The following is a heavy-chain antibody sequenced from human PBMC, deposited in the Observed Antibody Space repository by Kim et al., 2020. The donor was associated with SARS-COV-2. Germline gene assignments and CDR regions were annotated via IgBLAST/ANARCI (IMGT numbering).Heavy chain of an antibody. D-gene: IGHD3-10*01. V-gene: IGHV1-46*01. Sequence: TRYAQTYQGRVAMTRDTSTSTVFMELTSLTSEDTAVYFCARSLGWFGEFDYWGQGTLVTVSS. J-gene: IGHJ4*02. CDR2: T. CDR3: ARSLGWFGEFDY.